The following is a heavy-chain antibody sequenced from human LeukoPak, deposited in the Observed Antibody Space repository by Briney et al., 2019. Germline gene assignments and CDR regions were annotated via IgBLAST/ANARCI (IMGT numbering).Heavy chain of an antibody. CDR1: GFNFSDSR. V-gene: IGHV3-7*04. D-gene: IGHD2-21*01. J-gene: IGHJ4*02. CDR2: VNRDGTEK. Sequence: GGSQRLSCVTSGFNFSDSRMTWVRQAPGKGLQWVANVNRDGTEKHFLDSVEGRFTISRDNAKKSLYLQMSSLRPQDTAVHFCVRGDWYFESWGQGTLVTVSS. CDR3: VRGDWYFES.